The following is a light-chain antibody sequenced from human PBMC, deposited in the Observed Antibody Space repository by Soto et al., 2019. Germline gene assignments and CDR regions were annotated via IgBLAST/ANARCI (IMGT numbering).Light chain of an antibody. CDR2: EGI. Sequence: QSVLTQPASVSGSPGQSITISCTGTSSDVGTYNLVSWYQHHPDRAPKLIIYEGIKRPSGVSNRFSGSKSGNTASLTISGLQTEDEADYSCSSYAGSSTYVFGTGTQLTVL. J-gene: IGLJ1*01. CDR3: SSYAGSSTYV. V-gene: IGLV2-23*01. CDR1: SSDVGTYNL.